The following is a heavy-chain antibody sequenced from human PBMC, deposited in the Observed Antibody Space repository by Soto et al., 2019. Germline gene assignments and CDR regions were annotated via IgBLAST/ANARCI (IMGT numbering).Heavy chain of an antibody. CDR1: GFTVSSNY. CDR3: AREGSYGEYLYFDY. CDR2: IYSGGST. Sequence: EVQLVESGGGLVQPGGSLRLSCAASGFTVSSNYMSWVRQAPGKGLEWVSVIYSGGSTYYADSVKGRFTISRDNSKNTLYLQMNSLRAEDTAVYYCAREGSYGEYLYFDYWGQGTLVTVSS. D-gene: IGHD4-17*01. J-gene: IGHJ4*02. V-gene: IGHV3-66*01.